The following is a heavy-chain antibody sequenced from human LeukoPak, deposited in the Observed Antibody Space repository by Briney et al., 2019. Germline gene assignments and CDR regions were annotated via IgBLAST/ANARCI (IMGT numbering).Heavy chain of an antibody. CDR1: GFTFSSYS. Sequence: GGSLRLSCAASGFTFSSYSKNWVRQAPGKGLEWVSSISSSSSYIYYADSVKGRFTISRDNAKNSLYLQMNSLRAEDTAVYYCARDPALDYDILTGYDDYWGQGTLVTVSS. CDR2: ISSSSSYI. D-gene: IGHD3-9*01. J-gene: IGHJ4*02. V-gene: IGHV3-21*01. CDR3: ARDPALDYDILTGYDDY.